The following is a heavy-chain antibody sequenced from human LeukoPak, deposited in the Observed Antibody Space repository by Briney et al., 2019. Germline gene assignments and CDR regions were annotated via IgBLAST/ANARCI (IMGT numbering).Heavy chain of an antibody. CDR2: MNANSGNT. CDR1: GYTFTSYD. J-gene: IGHJ4*02. V-gene: IGHV1-8*01. CDR3: ARAKYSGSSFDY. D-gene: IGHD1-26*01. Sequence: ASVKVSCKDSGYTFTSYDINWVRPRTGQGLERMGWMNANSGNTGYAQKFQGRVTMTRNTSISTAYMELSSLRSEDTAVYYCARAKYSGSSFDYWGQGTLVTVSS.